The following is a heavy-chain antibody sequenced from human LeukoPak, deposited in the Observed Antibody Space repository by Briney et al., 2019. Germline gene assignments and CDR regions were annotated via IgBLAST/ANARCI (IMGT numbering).Heavy chain of an antibody. CDR3: ARHYNYDSGGDPFDF. Sequence: SETLSLTCTVSGGSIISSYWSWIRQPPGKGLECIGYIYYSGDTNYNPSLKSRVSMSLDTSKNQLSLKLSSVTAADTAVYYCARHYNYDSGGDPFDFCGQGTLVTVSS. D-gene: IGHD3-22*01. J-gene: IGHJ4*02. CDR2: IYYSGDT. CDR1: GGSIISSY. V-gene: IGHV4-59*08.